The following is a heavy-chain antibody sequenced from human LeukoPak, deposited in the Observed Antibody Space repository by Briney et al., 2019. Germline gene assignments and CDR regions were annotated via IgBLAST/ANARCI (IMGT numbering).Heavy chain of an antibody. CDR3: ARETSSRFFDY. CDR1: GYTFTNYD. J-gene: IGHJ4*02. V-gene: IGHV1-8*03. CDR2: INPKSGRT. Sequence: VASVKVSCKTSGYTFTNYDINWVRQATGQGLEWMGWINPKSGRTGYAQKFQGRVTFTRNTPISTAYMELNNLRSDDTAVYYCARETSSRFFDYWGQGTLLTVSS.